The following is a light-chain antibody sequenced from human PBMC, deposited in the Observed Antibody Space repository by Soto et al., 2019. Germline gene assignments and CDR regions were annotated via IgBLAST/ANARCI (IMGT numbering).Light chain of an antibody. CDR3: QRYGSSPT. V-gene: IGKV1D-8*03. J-gene: IGKJ1*01. CDR1: QGISSY. Sequence: VSCMTLSSSLLSASTGDRGTISCRMSQGISSYLAWYQQKPGKAPELLIYAASTLQSGVPSRFSGSASGTDSTLTTSRLEPEDFAVYYCQRYGSSPTFGQGTKVDIK. CDR2: AAS.